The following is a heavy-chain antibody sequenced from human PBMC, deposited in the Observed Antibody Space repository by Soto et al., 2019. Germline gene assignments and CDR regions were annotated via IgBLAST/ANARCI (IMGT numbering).Heavy chain of an antibody. V-gene: IGHV4-59*01. Sequence: SETLSLTCTVSGGSISSYYWSWIRQPPGKGLEWIGYIYYSGSTNYNPSLKSRVTISVDTSKNQFSLKLSSVTAADTAVYYCARGFTSAGYYYGSGSYYNPPPNDYWGQGTLVTVSS. CDR3: ARGFTSAGYYYGSGSYYNPPPNDY. CDR2: IYYSGST. J-gene: IGHJ4*02. CDR1: GGSISSYY. D-gene: IGHD3-10*01.